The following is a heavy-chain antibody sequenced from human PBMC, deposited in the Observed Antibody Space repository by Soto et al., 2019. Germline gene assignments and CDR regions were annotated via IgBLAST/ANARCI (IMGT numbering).Heavy chain of an antibody. D-gene: IGHD5-12*01. Sequence: GGSLRLSCAASGFTFSSYAMSWVRQAPGKGLEWVSAISGRGGSTYYADSVKGRFTISRDNSKNTLYLQMNSLRAEDTAVYYCARELSVYTHYYYNGMDVWVQGATVTVSS. CDR1: GFTFSSYA. J-gene: IGHJ6*02. CDR2: ISGRGGST. CDR3: ARELSVYTHYYYNGMDV. V-gene: IGHV3-23*01.